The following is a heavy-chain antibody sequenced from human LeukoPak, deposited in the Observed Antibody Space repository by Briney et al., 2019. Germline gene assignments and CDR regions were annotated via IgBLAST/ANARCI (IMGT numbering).Heavy chain of an antibody. CDR3: ARAVTLGNLYYFDY. D-gene: IGHD3-16*01. Sequence: SVKVSCKASGGTFSSYAISWVRQAPGQGLEWMGRIIPIFGIANYAQKFQGRVTITADKSTSTAYMELSSLRSEDTAVYYCARAVTLGNLYYFDYWGQGTLVIVSS. J-gene: IGHJ4*02. V-gene: IGHV1-69*04. CDR2: IIPIFGIA. CDR1: GGTFSSYA.